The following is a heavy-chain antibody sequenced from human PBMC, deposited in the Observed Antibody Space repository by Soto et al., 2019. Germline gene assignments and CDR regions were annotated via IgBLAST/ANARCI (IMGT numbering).Heavy chain of an antibody. Sequence: GGSLRLSCAASGFTFSSHEMNWVRQAPGKGLEWISYISGSGVTTYYADSVRGRFIVSRDNAQESLFLQMNSLRVEDRAIYYCARGGVYWGQGPLVTVSS. CDR1: GFTFSSHE. V-gene: IGHV3-48*03. D-gene: IGHD2-8*01. J-gene: IGHJ4*02. CDR2: ISGSGVTT. CDR3: ARGGVY.